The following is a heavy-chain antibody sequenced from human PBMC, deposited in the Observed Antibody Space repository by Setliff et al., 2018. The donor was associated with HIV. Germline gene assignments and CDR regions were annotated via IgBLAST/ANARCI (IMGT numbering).Heavy chain of an antibody. Sequence: GGSLRLSCAASGFTFNNAWMSWVRQVPGKGLEWVGRIKSKIDGGTTDYAAPVKGRFTISRDDSRNTLFLHMSDLKTEDTGVYYCAADVPNFSDDYIPIDYWGRGTLVTVSS. CDR1: GFTFNNAW. CDR2: IKSKIDGGTT. V-gene: IGHV3-15*01. J-gene: IGHJ4*02. D-gene: IGHD4-4*01. CDR3: AADVPNFSDDYIPIDY.